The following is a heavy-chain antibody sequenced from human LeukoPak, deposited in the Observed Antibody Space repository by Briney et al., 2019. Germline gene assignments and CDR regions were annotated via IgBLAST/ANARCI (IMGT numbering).Heavy chain of an antibody. CDR3: ARESDHSNYPGTFDH. CDR1: GFTFSRYW. CDR2: IRHDGSEK. J-gene: IGHJ4*02. Sequence: GGSLRLSCAASGFTFSRYWMSWVRQAPGKRLEWVANIRHDGSEKYYVDSVKGRFTISRDNAKNSLSLQMNSLRVEDTALYYCARESDHSNYPGTFDHWGPGTLVAVSS. D-gene: IGHD4-11*01. V-gene: IGHV3-7*01.